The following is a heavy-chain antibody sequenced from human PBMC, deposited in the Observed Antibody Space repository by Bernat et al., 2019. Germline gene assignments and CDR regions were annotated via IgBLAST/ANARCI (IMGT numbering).Heavy chain of an antibody. CDR1: GFTFSSYA. D-gene: IGHD2-2*01. J-gene: IGHJ6*03. CDR3: ARDAIYCSSTSCSEDNYYYYDMDV. Sequence: QVQLVESGGGVVQPGRSLRLSCAASGFTFSSYAMHWVRQAPGKGLEWVAVISYDGSNKYYADSVKGRFTISRDNSKNTLYLQMNSLRAEDTAVYYCARDAIYCSSTSCSEDNYYYYDMDVWGKGTTVTVSS. V-gene: IGHV3-30*01. CDR2: ISYDGSNK.